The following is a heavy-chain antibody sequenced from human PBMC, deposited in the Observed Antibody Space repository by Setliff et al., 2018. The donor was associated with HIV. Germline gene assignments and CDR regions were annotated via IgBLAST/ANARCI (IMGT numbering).Heavy chain of an antibody. D-gene: IGHD3-22*01. J-gene: IGHJ5*02. V-gene: IGHV2-5*01. Sequence: SGPTLVNPTQTLTLTCTLSGFSLSTSGVGVGWIRQPPGKALEWLGIIYWNDDKRYSPSLKNRLTITKDASKNQVVLTMTNMDPVDTATYYCAHRSGDSSGREFDPWGQGTLVTVSS. CDR1: GFSLSTSGVG. CDR3: AHRSGDSSGREFDP. CDR2: IYWNDDK.